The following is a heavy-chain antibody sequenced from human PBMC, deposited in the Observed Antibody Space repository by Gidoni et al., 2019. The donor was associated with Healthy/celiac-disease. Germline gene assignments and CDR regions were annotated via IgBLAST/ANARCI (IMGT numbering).Heavy chain of an antibody. CDR3: ARDIGPYYYDSSGYL. J-gene: IGHJ4*02. D-gene: IGHD3-22*01. CDR2: ISSSGSTI. V-gene: IGHV3-48*03. CDR1: GFTFSSYE. Sequence: EVQLVESGGGLVQPGGSLRLSCAASGFTFSSYEMNWVRQAPGKGLEWVSYISSSGSTIYYADSVKGRFTISRDNAKNSLYLQMNSLRAEDTAVYYCARDIGPYYYDSSGYLWGQGTLVTVSS.